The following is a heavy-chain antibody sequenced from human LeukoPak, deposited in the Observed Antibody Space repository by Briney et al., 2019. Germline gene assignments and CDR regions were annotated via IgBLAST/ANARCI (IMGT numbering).Heavy chain of an antibody. CDR3: GKTDIYFNPIDY. Sequence: SETLSLTCAVSGVSISSSEWWIWVRQPPGQGLEWIGEIHRAGRTRYNPSLKSRVTISMDYSKNQFSLKLTSVTAADTAIYYCGKTDIYFNPIDYWGPGSLVTISS. CDR1: GVSISSSEW. D-gene: IGHD3-9*01. CDR2: IHRAGRT. J-gene: IGHJ4*02. V-gene: IGHV4-4*02.